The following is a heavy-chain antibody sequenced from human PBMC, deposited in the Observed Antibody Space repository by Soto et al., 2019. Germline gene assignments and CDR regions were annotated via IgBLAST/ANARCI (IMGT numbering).Heavy chain of an antibody. V-gene: IGHV3-15*07. CDR2: VKSKNDGGTT. CDR1: GFTFSNAW. D-gene: IGHD3-22*01. Sequence: PGGSLRVSCAASGFTFSNAWINWGRQAPGKGLEWVGRVKSKNDGGTTDFAAPVKGRFAISRDDSKNMVYLEMNSLQTEDTAIYYCTTDSYITSIIVRFDYWGHGTLVTVSS. CDR3: TTDSYITSIIVRFDY. J-gene: IGHJ4*01.